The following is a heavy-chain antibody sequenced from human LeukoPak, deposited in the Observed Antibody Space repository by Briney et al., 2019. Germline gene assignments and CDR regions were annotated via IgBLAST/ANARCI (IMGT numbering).Heavy chain of an antibody. D-gene: IGHD3-22*01. CDR3: ARKGYYYDSSGYYSSRWFDP. CDR2: IKHSGST. Sequence: RPSETLSLTCAVYGGSFSGYYWSWIRQPPGKGLEWIGEIKHSGSTNYNPSLKSRVTISVDTSKNQFSLKLSSVTAADTAVYYCARKGYYYDSSGYYSSRWFDPWGQGTLVTVSS. V-gene: IGHV4-34*01. J-gene: IGHJ5*02. CDR1: GGSFSGYY.